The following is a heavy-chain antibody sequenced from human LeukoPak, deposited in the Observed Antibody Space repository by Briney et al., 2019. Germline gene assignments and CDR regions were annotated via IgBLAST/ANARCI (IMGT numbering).Heavy chain of an antibody. D-gene: IGHD3-22*01. CDR2: IRRNSDGGTI. Sequence: PGGSLRLSCATSGFTFSDAWMNWVRQAPGKGLEWVGRIRRNSDGGTIDYAAPVKGRFALSRDDSKNTLYLRMSSLQTEDTAVYYCATDFYDTTWGQGTLVTVSS. CDR3: ATDFYDTT. J-gene: IGHJ5*02. CDR1: GFTFSDAW. V-gene: IGHV3-15*07.